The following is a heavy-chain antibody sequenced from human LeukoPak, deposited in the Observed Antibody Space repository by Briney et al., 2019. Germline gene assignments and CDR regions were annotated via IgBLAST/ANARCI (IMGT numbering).Heavy chain of an antibody. J-gene: IGHJ4*02. CDR3: ARTTSDDSSGYYSDPLDY. CDR2: TIPIFGTA. Sequence: SVKVSCKASGGTFSSYAISWVRQAPGQGLEWMGGTIPIFGTANYAQKFQGRVTITTDESTSTAYMELSSLRSEDTAVYYCARTTSDDSSGYYSDPLDYWGQGTLVTVSS. D-gene: IGHD3-22*01. V-gene: IGHV1-69*05. CDR1: GGTFSSYA.